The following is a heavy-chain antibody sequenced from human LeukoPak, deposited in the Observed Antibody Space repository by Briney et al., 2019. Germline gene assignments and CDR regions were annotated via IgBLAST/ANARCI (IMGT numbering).Heavy chain of an antibody. CDR1: GFTFGSNW. D-gene: IGHD1-26*01. Sequence: GGSLRLSCAASGFTFGSNWMHWVRQAPGKGLVWVSRINEDGSTTNYADSVKGRFTISRDNAKNTLYLQMNSLRAEDTAVYYCVRDLGGRSGHWGQGTLVTVSS. CDR3: VRDLGGRSGH. CDR2: INEDGSTT. V-gene: IGHV3-74*01. J-gene: IGHJ4*02.